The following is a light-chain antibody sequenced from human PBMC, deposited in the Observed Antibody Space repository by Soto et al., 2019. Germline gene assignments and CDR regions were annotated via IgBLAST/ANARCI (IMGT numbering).Light chain of an antibody. CDR2: GAS. J-gene: IGKJ4*01. CDR1: QSVGSN. Sequence: EVVMTQSPATLSVSPGERVTLSCRASQSVGSNLAWYQQKRGQVPRLLIYGASTRATGIPVRFSGSGSGTEFTLAISSLQSEDFAVYYCQQYNDWTITFGGGTKVEIK. CDR3: QQYNDWTIT. V-gene: IGKV3-15*01.